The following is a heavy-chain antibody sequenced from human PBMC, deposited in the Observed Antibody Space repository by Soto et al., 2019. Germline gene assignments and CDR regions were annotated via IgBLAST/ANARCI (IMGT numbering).Heavy chain of an antibody. J-gene: IGHJ6*03. CDR3: ARGPPSVYDFWSGYSYMDV. Sequence: ASVKVSCKASGYTFTIYSMHWVRQAPGQRLEWMGWINAGNGNTKYSQKFQGRVAITRDTSASTAYMELSSLRSEDTAVYYCARGPPSVYDFWSGYSYMDVWGKGTTVXVSS. V-gene: IGHV1-3*01. D-gene: IGHD3-3*01. CDR1: GYTFTIYS. CDR2: INAGNGNT.